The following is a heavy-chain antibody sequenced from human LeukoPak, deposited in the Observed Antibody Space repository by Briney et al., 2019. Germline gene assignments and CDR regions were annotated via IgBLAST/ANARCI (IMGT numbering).Heavy chain of an antibody. J-gene: IGHJ4*02. V-gene: IGHV4-4*02. D-gene: IGHD3-10*01. CDR2: IYNSGST. CDR3: RSSYDSGFDY. CDR1: GGSFSSENW. Sequence: SETLSLTCAVSGGSFSSENWWGWVRQPPGRGLEWIGEIYNSGSTNYTPSLKSRVTISVDKSKNQFSLKLSSVTAADTAVYYCRSSYDSGFDYWGQGTLVTVSS.